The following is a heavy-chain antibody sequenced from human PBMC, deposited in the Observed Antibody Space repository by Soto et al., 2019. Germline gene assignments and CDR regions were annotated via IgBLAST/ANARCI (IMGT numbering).Heavy chain of an antibody. CDR1: GGTFSSYA. Sequence: QVQLVQSGAEVKKPGSSVKVSCKASGGTFSSYAISWVRQAPGQGLEWMGGIIPIFGTANYAQKFQGRVTITADESTSTAYMERSSLRSEDTAVYYCARKNYYGSGSYGVLGSWGQGTLVIVSS. CDR3: ARKNYYGSGSYGVLGS. D-gene: IGHD3-10*01. V-gene: IGHV1-69*01. CDR2: IIPIFGTA. J-gene: IGHJ4*02.